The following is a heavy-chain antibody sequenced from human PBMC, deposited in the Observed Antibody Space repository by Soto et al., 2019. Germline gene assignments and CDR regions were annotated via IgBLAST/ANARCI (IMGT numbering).Heavy chain of an antibody. CDR3: ASKGSGSYYTDY. Sequence: QVQLVQSGAEVKKPGSSVKVSCKASGGTFSSYTISWVRQAPGQGLEWMGRIIPILGIANYAQKFQGRVTITADKSTSPAYMELSGLRSEDTAVYYCASKGSGSYYTDYWGQGTLVTVSS. D-gene: IGHD3-10*01. J-gene: IGHJ4*02. CDR1: GGTFSSYT. V-gene: IGHV1-69*02. CDR2: IIPILGIA.